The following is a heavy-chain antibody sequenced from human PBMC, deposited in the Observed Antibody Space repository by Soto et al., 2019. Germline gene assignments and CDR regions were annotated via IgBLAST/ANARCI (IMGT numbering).Heavy chain of an antibody. J-gene: IGHJ3*01. CDR3: ARRARTATTNWGAFDV. V-gene: IGHV3-23*01. Sequence: EVQLLESGGGLVQPGGSLRLSCAASGFTFNTYVMNWVRQAPGKGLEWVSTISYSADKTHYADSVKGRFTISRDNSRDTLFLQMHSLRAADAAVYYCARRARTATTNWGAFDVWGQGTMVTVSS. CDR1: GFTFNTYV. CDR2: ISYSADKT. D-gene: IGHD1-7*01.